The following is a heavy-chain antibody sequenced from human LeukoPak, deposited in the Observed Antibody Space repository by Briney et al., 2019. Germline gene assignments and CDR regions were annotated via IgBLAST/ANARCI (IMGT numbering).Heavy chain of an antibody. D-gene: IGHD6-6*01. J-gene: IGHJ5*02. CDR1: GFTFSTYS. CDR3: ARSYSSSSGTAWDT. Sequence: GGSLRLSCAASGFTFSTYSMNWVRQAPGRGLEWLSYISSSSSIIYYAASVKGRFTTSRDDAKNSMYLQMNSLRGEDTAVYYCARSYSSSSGTAWDTWGQGTLVTVSS. CDR2: ISSSSSII. V-gene: IGHV3-48*04.